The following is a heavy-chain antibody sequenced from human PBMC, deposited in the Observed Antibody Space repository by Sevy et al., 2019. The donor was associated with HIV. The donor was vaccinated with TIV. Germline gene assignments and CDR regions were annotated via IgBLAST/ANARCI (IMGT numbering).Heavy chain of an antibody. D-gene: IGHD2-2*01. CDR1: GFTFSNYG. V-gene: IGHV3-33*01. Sequence: GGSLRLSCAASGFTFSNYGIHWVRQAPGKGLEWVAVIRYDGSNKYYENSVKGRVTISRDNSKNTLYLQINSLRAEETAVYYWARGPLRYCSSSSCYEGDNYYYGMDVWGQWTTVTVSS. CDR3: ARGPLRYCSSSSCYEGDNYYYGMDV. CDR2: IRYDGSNK. J-gene: IGHJ6*02.